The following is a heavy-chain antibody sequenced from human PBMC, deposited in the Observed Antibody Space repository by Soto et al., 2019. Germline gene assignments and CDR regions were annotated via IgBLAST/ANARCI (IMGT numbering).Heavy chain of an antibody. D-gene: IGHD3-10*01. V-gene: IGHV3-23*01. CDR3: ASPMVRGVVKTIGKDV. Sequence: PGGSLRLSCAASGFTFSSYAMSWVRQAPGKGLEWVSLISGSGSGGSTYYADSVKGRFTISRDYSKNTLYLQMNDLRAEDTAAYYCASPMVRGVVKTIGKDVWGQGTTVTVSS. CDR2: ISGSGSGGST. J-gene: IGHJ6*02. CDR1: GFTFSSYA.